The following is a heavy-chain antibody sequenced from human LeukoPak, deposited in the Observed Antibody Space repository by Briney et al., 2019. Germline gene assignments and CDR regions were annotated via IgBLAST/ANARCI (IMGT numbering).Heavy chain of an antibody. V-gene: IGHV3-15*01. J-gene: IGHJ4*02. CDR3: TTEVTYYDSSGYYSQVY. Sequence: GGSLRLSCAASGFTFSNARMSWVRQAPGKGLEWVGRIKSKTDGGTTDYAAPVKGRFTISRDDSKNTLYLQMNSLKTEDTAVYYCTTEVTYYDSSGYYSQVYWGQGTLVTVSS. D-gene: IGHD3-22*01. CDR1: GFTFSNAR. CDR2: IKSKTDGGTT.